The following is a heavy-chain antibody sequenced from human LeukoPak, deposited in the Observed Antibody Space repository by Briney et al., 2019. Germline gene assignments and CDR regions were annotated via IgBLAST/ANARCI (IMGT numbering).Heavy chain of an antibody. CDR3: AKTLGLAWSAPYFDY. J-gene: IGHJ4*02. V-gene: IGHV3-23*01. Sequence: GGSLRLSCADSGFTFSSYAMSWVRQAPGKGLEWVSGISGSASSTYYADSVKGRFTISRDNSKNTLYLQMNSLRAEDTAVYYCAKTLGLAWSAPYFDYWGQGTLVTVSS. CDR1: GFTFSSYA. D-gene: IGHD2-8*02. CDR2: ISGSASST.